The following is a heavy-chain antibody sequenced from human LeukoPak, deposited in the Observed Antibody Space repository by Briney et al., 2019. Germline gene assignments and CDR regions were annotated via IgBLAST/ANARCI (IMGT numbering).Heavy chain of an antibody. Sequence: GRSLRLSCAASGFTFSSYGMHWVRRAPGKGLEWVAVISYDGSFIKYADSVEGRFTISRDNSKNTLCLQMNSLRPEDTAVYCCARIAVPGKAYNYFDPWGQGTLVTVSS. CDR2: ISYDGSFI. D-gene: IGHD6-19*01. CDR3: ARIAVPGKAYNYFDP. CDR1: GFTFSSYG. V-gene: IGHV3-30*03. J-gene: IGHJ5*02.